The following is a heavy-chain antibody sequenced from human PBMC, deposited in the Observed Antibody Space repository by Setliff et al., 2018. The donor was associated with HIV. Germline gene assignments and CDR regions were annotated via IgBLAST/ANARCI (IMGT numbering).Heavy chain of an antibody. CDR2: TSHSGKT. CDR3: ARVRLELRQYWFDS. D-gene: IGHD1-7*01. V-gene: IGHV4-34*01. Sequence: SETLSLTCAVYGGPLSGHYWSWIRQPPGQGLEWIGETSHSGKTNYNPSLKRRVTISVDTSKNQFSLKLNSVTAADTAVYYCARVRLELRQYWFDSWGQGSPVTVS. CDR1: GGPLSGHY. J-gene: IGHJ5*01.